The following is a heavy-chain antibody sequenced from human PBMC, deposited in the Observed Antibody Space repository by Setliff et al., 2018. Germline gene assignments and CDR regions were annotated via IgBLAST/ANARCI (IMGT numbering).Heavy chain of an antibody. CDR2: ISHSGST. CDR3: ARGRGGYSYGYFHY. CDR1: GYSISSGHY. J-gene: IGHJ4*02. Sequence: SETLSLTCTVSGYSISSGHYWGWIRQPPGKGLEWIGSISHSGSTYYNPSLRSRVTIFVDTSKNQFSLKLSSVTAADTAVYYCARGRGGYSYGYFHYWGQGTLVTVSS. V-gene: IGHV4-38-2*02. D-gene: IGHD5-18*01.